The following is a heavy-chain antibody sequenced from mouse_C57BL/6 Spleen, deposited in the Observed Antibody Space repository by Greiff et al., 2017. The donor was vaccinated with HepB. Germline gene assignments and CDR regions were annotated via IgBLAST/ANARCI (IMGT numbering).Heavy chain of an antibody. CDR3: ARPNYYGIMDY. J-gene: IGHJ2*01. D-gene: IGHD1-1*01. CDR2: ISSGSSTI. V-gene: IGHV5-17*01. CDR1: GFTFSDYG. Sequence: EVKLVESGGGLVKPGGSLKLSCAASGFTFSDYGMHWVRQAPEKGLEWVAYISSGSSTIYYADTVKGRFTIPRDNSKNTLFLQMTSLRSEDTAMYYCARPNYYGIMDYWGQGTTLTVSS.